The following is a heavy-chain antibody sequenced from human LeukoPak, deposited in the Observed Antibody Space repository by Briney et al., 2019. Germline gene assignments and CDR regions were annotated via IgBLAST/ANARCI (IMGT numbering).Heavy chain of an antibody. V-gene: IGHV3-48*03. CDR1: GFTFSSYE. J-gene: IGHJ3*02. CDR3: ARDEQRSGAFDI. CDR2: ISGSGGTI. Sequence: GGALRLSCAASGFTFSSYEMNWVRQAPGKGLEWVAYISGSGGTIYYGDSVKGRFTISRDNAMNSLYLRINSLRAEDTAVYYCARDEQRSGAFDIWGQGTMVTVSS. D-gene: IGHD1/OR15-1a*01.